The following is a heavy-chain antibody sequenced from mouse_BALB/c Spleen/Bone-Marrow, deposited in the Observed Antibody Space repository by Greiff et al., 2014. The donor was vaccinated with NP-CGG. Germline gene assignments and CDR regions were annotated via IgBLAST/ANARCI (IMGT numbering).Heavy chain of an antibody. V-gene: IGHV1-69*02. D-gene: IGHD4-1*01. CDR2: IYPSDSYT. Sequence: QVQLQQSGAELMRPGASVKLSCKASGYTFTSYWINWVKQRPGQGLEWIGNIYPSDSYTNYNQKFKDKATLTVDKSSSTAYMQLSSPTSEDSAVYYCTRRLTGSYAMDYWGQGTSVTVSS. CDR3: TRRLTGSYAMDY. CDR1: GYTFTSYW. J-gene: IGHJ4*01.